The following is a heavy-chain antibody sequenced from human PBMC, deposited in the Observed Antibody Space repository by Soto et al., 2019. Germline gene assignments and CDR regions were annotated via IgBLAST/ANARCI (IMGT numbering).Heavy chain of an antibody. J-gene: IGHJ4*01. CDR2: IKSKIDGGTT. D-gene: IGHD3-22*01. Sequence: EVQLVESGGGLVEPGGSLRLSCAASGFTFTTAWINWVRQAPGKGLEWVGRIKSKIDGGTTDFAAPVKGRFAISRDDSRNMVYFQMNSLEIEDTAVYYCTTDSHFTMKLVCFDYWGLGTLVTVSS. V-gene: IGHV3-15*07. CDR1: GFTFTTAW. CDR3: TTDSHFTMKLVCFDY.